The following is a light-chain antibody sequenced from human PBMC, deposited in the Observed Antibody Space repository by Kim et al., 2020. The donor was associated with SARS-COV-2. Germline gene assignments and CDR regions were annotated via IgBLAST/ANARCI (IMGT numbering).Light chain of an antibody. CDR1: RSVVYSVNNKNY. J-gene: IGKJ2*01. CDR2: WAS. Sequence: RATSNCKASRSVVYSVNNKNYLAWYQRKRGQPPKLLIYWASTGGYGVPERFSGSGGGTDFTLISSRRQAEDVAVYYWQQDCSMYTFGQGTKLEI. CDR3: QQDCSMYT. V-gene: IGKV4-1*01.